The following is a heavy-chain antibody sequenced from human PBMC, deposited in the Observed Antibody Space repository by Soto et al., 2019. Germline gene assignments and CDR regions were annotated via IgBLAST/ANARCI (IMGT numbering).Heavy chain of an antibody. D-gene: IGHD4-17*01. J-gene: IGHJ3*02. Sequence: SETLSLTCTVSGGSISSYYWSWIRQPPGKGLEWIGYIYYSGSTNYNPSLKSRVTISVDTSKNQFSLKLSSVTAADTAVYYCAISYGDYSNWVAFDIWGQGTMVTVSS. CDR3: AISYGDYSNWVAFDI. V-gene: IGHV4-59*01. CDR1: GGSISSYY. CDR2: IYYSGST.